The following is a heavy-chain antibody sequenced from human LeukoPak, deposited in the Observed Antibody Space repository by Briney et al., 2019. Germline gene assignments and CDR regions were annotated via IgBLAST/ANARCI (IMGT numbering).Heavy chain of an antibody. V-gene: IGHV4-39*01. D-gene: IGHD5-18*01. CDR3: ARHLSGSAMMHYFDS. CDR1: GASISSGRNY. CDR2: IYYNGSS. J-gene: IGHJ4*02. Sequence: SETLSLTCNVSGASISSGRNYWGWIRQSPGKGLEWIGSIYYNGSSYYNPSLKSRVSISVDTSKNHISLEVSSLTAADAALYFCARHLSGSAMMHYFDSWGQGTLVTVSS.